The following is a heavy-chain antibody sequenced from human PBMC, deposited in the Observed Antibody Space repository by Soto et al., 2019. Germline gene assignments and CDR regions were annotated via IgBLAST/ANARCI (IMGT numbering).Heavy chain of an antibody. D-gene: IGHD3-22*01. CDR1: GDSMTSYY. V-gene: IGHV4-59*12. CDR2: VHYSGST. Sequence: PSETLSLTCTVSGDSMTSYYWSWIRQPPGKGLEWIGYVHYSGSTNYNPSLSSRVTISVDTSNNQFSLKLTSVTAADTAVYYCARTLYYDSSDHFDYWGQGTLVTVSS. J-gene: IGHJ4*02. CDR3: ARTLYYDSSDHFDY.